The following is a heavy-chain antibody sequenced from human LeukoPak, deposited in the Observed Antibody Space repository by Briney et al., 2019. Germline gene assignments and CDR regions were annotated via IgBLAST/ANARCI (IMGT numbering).Heavy chain of an antibody. Sequence: GASVTVSCKASGYTFTNNFMHWVRQAPGQGLEWMGIINPSGDITWYAQKFQGRVTMTRDMATSTDYMEVSSLRSEDTAVYYCARDISVGDSAWWFDPWGQGTLVTVSS. CDR3: ARDISVGDSAWWFDP. CDR2: INPSGDIT. D-gene: IGHD5-12*01. CDR1: GYTFTNNF. V-gene: IGHV1-46*01. J-gene: IGHJ5*02.